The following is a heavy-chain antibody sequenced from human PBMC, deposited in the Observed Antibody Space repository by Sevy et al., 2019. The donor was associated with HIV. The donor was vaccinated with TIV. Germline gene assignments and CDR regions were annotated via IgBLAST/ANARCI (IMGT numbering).Heavy chain of an antibody. CDR2: MYSDGST. V-gene: IGHV3-66*01. Sequence: GGSLRLSCAASGFPVSSNYMSWVRQAPGKGLEWVSVMYSDGSTYHADSVKGRFTISRDNSQNTLYLQMNRLRVEDTAVYYCARGKSGYGYGLDYWGQGTLVTVSS. J-gene: IGHJ4*02. CDR3: ARGKSGYGYGLDY. CDR1: GFPVSSNY. D-gene: IGHD5-18*01.